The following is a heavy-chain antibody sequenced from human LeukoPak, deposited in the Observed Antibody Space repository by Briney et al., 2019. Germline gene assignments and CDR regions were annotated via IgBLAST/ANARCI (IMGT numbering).Heavy chain of an antibody. V-gene: IGHV1-69*13. D-gene: IGHD3-22*01. CDR2: IIPIFGTA. CDR3: ARGDTYYYDSSGLDY. CDR1: GGTFSSYA. J-gene: IGHJ4*02. Sequence: ASVKVSCKASGGTFSSYAISWVRQAPGQGLEWMGGIIPIFGTANYAQKFQGRATITADESTSTAYMELSSLRSEDTAVYYCARGDTYYYDSSGLDYWGQGTLVTVSS.